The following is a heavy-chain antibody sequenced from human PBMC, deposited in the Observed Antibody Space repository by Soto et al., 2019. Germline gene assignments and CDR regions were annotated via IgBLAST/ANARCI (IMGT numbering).Heavy chain of an antibody. CDR3: ARESLGVGATTNYFDY. CDR2: IIPIFGTA. Sequence: QVQLVQSGAEVKKPGSSVKVSCKASGGTFSSYAISWVRQAPGQGLEWMGGIIPIFGTANYAQKFQGRVTIPADESTRTAYMELSSLRAEDTDVYYCARESLGVGATTNYFDYWGQGTLVTVSS. V-gene: IGHV1-69*01. D-gene: IGHD1-26*01. J-gene: IGHJ4*02. CDR1: GGTFSSYA.